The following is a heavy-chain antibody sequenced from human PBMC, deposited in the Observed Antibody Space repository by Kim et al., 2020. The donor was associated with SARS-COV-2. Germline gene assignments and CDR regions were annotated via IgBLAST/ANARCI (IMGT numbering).Heavy chain of an antibody. J-gene: IGHJ5*02. V-gene: IGHV3-23*01. Sequence: GSGGRTDYADAVKGRFTISRDDSKRTLFLQMNSLRAEDTAIYYCAKGYCNSWGQGTLVTVSS. CDR2: GSGGRT. CDR3: AKGYCNS. D-gene: IGHD2-15*01.